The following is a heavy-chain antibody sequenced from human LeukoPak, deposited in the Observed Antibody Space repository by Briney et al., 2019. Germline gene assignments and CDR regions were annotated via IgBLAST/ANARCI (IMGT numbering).Heavy chain of an antibody. CDR2: ISSSSPTV. Sequence: GGSLRLSCAASGFTFSSYSMNWVRQAPGKGLEWFSYISSSSPTVNYADSVKGRFTISGDNAKNTLYLLMNSLRAEDTAVYYCTRDGQFYAMDVWGQGTTVTVSS. CDR1: GFTFSSYS. D-gene: IGHD5-24*01. V-gene: IGHV3-48*01. CDR3: TRDGQFYAMDV. J-gene: IGHJ6*02.